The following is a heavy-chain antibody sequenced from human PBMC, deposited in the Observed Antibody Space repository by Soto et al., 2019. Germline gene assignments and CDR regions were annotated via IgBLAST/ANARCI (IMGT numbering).Heavy chain of an antibody. Sequence: ASVKVSCKVSGYTLTELSMHWVRQAPGKGLEWMGGLDPEDGETIYAQKFQGRVTMTEDTSTDTAYMELSSLRSEDTAVYYCATVTIYDILTGPDAFDIWGQGTMVTVSS. D-gene: IGHD3-9*01. CDR3: ATVTIYDILTGPDAFDI. J-gene: IGHJ3*02. CDR1: GYTLTELS. V-gene: IGHV1-24*01. CDR2: LDPEDGET.